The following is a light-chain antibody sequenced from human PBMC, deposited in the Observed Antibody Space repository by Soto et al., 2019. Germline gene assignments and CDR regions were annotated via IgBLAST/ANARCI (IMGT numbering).Light chain of an antibody. V-gene: IGLV2-8*01. CDR1: SSDVGGYNY. Sequence: QSALTQPPSASGSPGQSVTISCIGTSSDVGGYNYVSWYQQHPGKAPKLIISEVSKRPSGVPDRFSGSKSGNTASLTVSGLQAEDEADYYCSSYASSSTLVVFGGGTQLTVL. J-gene: IGLJ2*01. CDR2: EVS. CDR3: SSYASSSTLVV.